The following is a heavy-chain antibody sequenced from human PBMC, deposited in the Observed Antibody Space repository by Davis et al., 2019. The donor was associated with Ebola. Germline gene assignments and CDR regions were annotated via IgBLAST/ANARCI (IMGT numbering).Heavy chain of an antibody. J-gene: IGHJ4*02. V-gene: IGHV3-30*18. CDR1: GFTFSSYG. D-gene: IGHD3-22*01. CDR2: ISYDGSNK. Sequence: GGSLRLSCAASGFTFSSYGMHWVRQAPGKGLEWVAVISYDGSNKYYADSVKGRFTISRDNSKNTLYLQMNSLRAEDTAVYYCAKGDRTPLYYDTSDDYWGQGTLVTVSS. CDR3: AKGDRTPLYYDTSDDY.